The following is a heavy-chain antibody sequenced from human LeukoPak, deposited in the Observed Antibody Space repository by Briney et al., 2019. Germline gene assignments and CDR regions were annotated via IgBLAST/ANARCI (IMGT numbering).Heavy chain of an antibody. Sequence: GASVKVSCKASGYTFTGYYMHWVRQAPGQGLEWMGRINPNSGGTNYAQKFQGRVTMTRDTSISTAYMELSRLRSDDTAVYYCARGEGYYYDSSGKFDYWGQGTLVTVSS. CDR1: GYTFTGYY. D-gene: IGHD3-22*01. CDR2: INPNSGGT. J-gene: IGHJ4*02. CDR3: ARGEGYYYDSSGKFDY. V-gene: IGHV1-2*06.